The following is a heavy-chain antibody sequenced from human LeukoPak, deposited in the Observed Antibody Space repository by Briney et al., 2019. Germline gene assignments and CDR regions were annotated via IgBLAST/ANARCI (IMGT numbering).Heavy chain of an antibody. CDR3: ARGATVFGVVSLKFDP. V-gene: IGHV4-59*12. CDR2: IYYSGST. Sequence: TPSETLSLTCTVSGGSISSYYWSWIRQPPGKGLEWIGYIYYSGSTNYNPSLKSRVAMSVDTSKNQFSLKLSSVTAADTAVYYCARGATVFGVVSLKFDPWGQGTLVTVSS. D-gene: IGHD3-3*01. J-gene: IGHJ5*02. CDR1: GGSISSYY.